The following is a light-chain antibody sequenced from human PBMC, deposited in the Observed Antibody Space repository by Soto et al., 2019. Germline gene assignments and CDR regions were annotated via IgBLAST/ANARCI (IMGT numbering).Light chain of an antibody. CDR3: QQYHNWPLT. J-gene: IGKJ4*01. V-gene: IGKV3-15*01. CDR2: GAS. Sequence: EIVMTHSPATLSVYPGEIATLSCRASQSVSSNLAWYQQKPGQAPRLLIYGASTRATGIPARFSGSGSGTEFTLTISSLQSEDFTVYYCQQYHNWPLTFGGGTKVDIK. CDR1: QSVSSN.